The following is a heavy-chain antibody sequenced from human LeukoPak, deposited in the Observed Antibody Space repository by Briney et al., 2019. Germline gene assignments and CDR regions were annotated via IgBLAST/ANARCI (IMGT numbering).Heavy chain of an antibody. CDR3: AKDQKVGQWLGSGAFDI. V-gene: IGHV3-15*01. CDR2: IKRKTDGGTT. D-gene: IGHD6-19*01. Sequence: GGSLRLSCAASGFTFSNAWMSWVRQAPGEGLEWIGRIKRKTDGGTTDYAAPVEGRFTISRDDSKNTLYLQMNSLRAEDTAVYYCAKDQKVGQWLGSGAFDIWGQGTMVTVSS. CDR1: GFTFSNAW. J-gene: IGHJ3*02.